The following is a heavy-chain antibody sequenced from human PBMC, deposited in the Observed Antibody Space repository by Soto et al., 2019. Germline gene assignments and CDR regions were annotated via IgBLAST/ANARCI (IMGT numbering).Heavy chain of an antibody. V-gene: IGHV3-33*01. J-gene: IGHJ6*02. D-gene: IGHD6-19*01. Sequence: GGSLRLSCAASGFTFSSYGMHWVRQAPGKGLEWVAVIWYDGSNKYYADSVKGRFTISRDNSKNTLYLQMNSLRAEDTAVYYCARESSGRYYYYYGMDVWGQGTTVTVSS. CDR3: ARESSGRYYYYYGMDV. CDR1: GFTFSSYG. CDR2: IWYDGSNK.